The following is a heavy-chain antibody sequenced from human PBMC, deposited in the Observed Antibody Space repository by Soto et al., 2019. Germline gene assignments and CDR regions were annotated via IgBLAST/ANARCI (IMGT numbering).Heavy chain of an antibody. V-gene: IGHV4-59*02. CDR2: IYYSGRT. J-gene: IGHJ4*02. CDR3: ARVGGYSGYDYGTFDY. D-gene: IGHD5-12*01. Sequence: SETLSLTCTVSDGSVRSYYWSWIRQPPGKGLEWIGYIYYSGRTNYNPSLKSRVTISVDTSKNQFSLKLSSVTAADTAVYYCARVGGYSGYDYGTFDYWGQGTLVTVSS. CDR1: DGSVRSYY.